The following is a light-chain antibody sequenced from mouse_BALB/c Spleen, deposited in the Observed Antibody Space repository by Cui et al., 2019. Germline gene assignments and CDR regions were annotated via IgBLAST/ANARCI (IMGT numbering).Light chain of an antibody. CDR1: SSVSY. J-gene: IGKJ1*01. V-gene: IGKV4-80*01. CDR2: STS. CDR3: HQWSSWT. Sequence: QIVLTQSPAIMSASLGEEITLTCSASSSVSYMHWYQQKSGTSPKLLIYSTSNLASGVPSRFSGSGSGTFYSLIISSVEAEDAADYYCHQWSSWTFGGGTKLEIK.